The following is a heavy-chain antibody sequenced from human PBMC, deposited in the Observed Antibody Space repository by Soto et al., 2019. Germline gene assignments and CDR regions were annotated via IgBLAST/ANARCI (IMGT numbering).Heavy chain of an antibody. CDR3: AKDSYNWNPVGDFDY. J-gene: IGHJ4*02. V-gene: IGHV3-23*01. CDR1: GFTFSFYV. Sequence: EVQLLESGGGLVQPGGSLRLSCAASGFTFSFYVMTWVSQSPGKGLVWVSGISGTGGSTSYSDYVKGRFTISRDNSKNTLYLQMNSLRAEDTAVYYCAKDSYNWNPVGDFDYWGQGTQVTVSS. D-gene: IGHD1-20*01. CDR2: ISGTGGST.